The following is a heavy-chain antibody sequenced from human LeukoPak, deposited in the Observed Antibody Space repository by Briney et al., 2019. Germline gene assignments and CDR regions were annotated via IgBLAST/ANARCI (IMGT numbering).Heavy chain of an antibody. CDR1: CLHHNCSIYF. D-gene: IGHD6-13*01. V-gene: IGHV4-39*01. CDR3: ARRVQQLSDYYYMDV. Sequence: DTLSLICSVWCLHHNCSIYFWGEIRAPPGKAVECMGSLYYSGRPYYNPSLKSRVTISVDTSQHQFSLKLSSVTAADTAVYYCARRVQQLSDYYYMDVWGKGTTVTVSS. J-gene: IGHJ6*03. CDR2: LYYSGRP.